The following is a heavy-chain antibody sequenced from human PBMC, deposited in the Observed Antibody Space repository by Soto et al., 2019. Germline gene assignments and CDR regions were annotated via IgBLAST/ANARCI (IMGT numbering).Heavy chain of an antibody. V-gene: IGHV4-39*01. D-gene: IGHD6-19*01. J-gene: IGHJ4*02. Sequence: QLQLQESGPGLVKPSETLSLTCTVSGVSISSKNFYWGWIRQSPGKGLEWIGTLYSGSTFSSLSLKNRVTISVDTSKNQVSLKLRSVAAADTAIYYCATTRGIAVGGSFDYWGQGIQVTVSP. CDR2: LYSGST. CDR1: GVSISSKNFY. CDR3: ATTRGIAVGGSFDY.